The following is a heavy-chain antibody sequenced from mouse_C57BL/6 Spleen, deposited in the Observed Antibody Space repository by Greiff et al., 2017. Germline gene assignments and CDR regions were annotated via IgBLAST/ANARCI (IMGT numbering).Heavy chain of an antibody. CDR3: AIAYCGKGFDY. J-gene: IGHJ2*01. Sequence: QVQLQQPGAELVKPGASVKVSCKASGYTFTSYWMHWVKQRPGQGLEWIGRIHPSDSATNYNQKFKGKATLTVDKSSSTAYMQLSSLTSEDSAVYYCAIAYCGKGFDYWGQGTTLTVSS. D-gene: IGHD1-1*01. V-gene: IGHV1-74*01. CDR1: GYTFTSYW. CDR2: IHPSDSAT.